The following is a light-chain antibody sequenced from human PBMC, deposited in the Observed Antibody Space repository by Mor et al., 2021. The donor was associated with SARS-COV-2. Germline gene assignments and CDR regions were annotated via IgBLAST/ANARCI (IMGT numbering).Light chain of an antibody. V-gene: IGKV1-16*01. J-gene: IGKJ4*01. CDR2: AAS. Sequence: EAPKSLIYAASSLQSGVPSRFSGSGSGTDFTLTISSLQPEDFATYYCQPPIFGGGTKVEIK. CDR3: QPPI.